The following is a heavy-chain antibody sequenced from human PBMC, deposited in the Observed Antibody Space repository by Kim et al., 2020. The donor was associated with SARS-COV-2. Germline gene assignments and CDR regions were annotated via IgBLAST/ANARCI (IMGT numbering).Heavy chain of an antibody. CDR1: GGSISSSSYY. V-gene: IGHV4-39*07. J-gene: IGHJ1*01. CDR3: ARGPYYDFWSGYYQRTEYFQH. CDR2: IYYSGST. D-gene: IGHD3-3*01. Sequence: SETLSLTCTVSGGSISSSSYYWGWIRQPPGKGLEWIGSIYYSGSTYYNPSLKSRVTISVDTSKNQFSLKLSSVTAADTAVYYCARGPYYDFWSGYYQRTEYFQHWGQGTLVTVSS.